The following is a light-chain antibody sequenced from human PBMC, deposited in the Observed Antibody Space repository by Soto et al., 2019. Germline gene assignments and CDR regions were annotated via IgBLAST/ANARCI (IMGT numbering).Light chain of an antibody. Sequence: EIVLTQSPATLSLSPGEIATLSCRASQSVTSYLAWYQQKPGQAPRILIYDVSNRASGIPDRFSGSGSETDFNLTISGLEPEDFAVYYCQXRSDWPLTCGQGTRLEIK. J-gene: IGKJ5*01. CDR2: DVS. CDR3: QXRSDWPLT. V-gene: IGKV3-11*01. CDR1: QSVTSY.